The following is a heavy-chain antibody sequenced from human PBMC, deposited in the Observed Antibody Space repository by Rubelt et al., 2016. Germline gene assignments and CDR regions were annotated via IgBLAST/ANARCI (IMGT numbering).Heavy chain of an antibody. V-gene: IGHV7-4-1*02. Sequence: QVQLVQSGSELKKPGASVKVSCKASGYTFTSYAMNWVRQAPGQGLEWMGWINTNTGNPTDAQGITGRFVFSLDTSVSTAYLQISSLKAEDTAVYYCARVIAAAGRDGNYFDYWGQGTLVTVSS. J-gene: IGHJ4*02. CDR1: GYTFTSYA. CDR3: ARVIAAAGRDGNYFDY. D-gene: IGHD6-13*01. CDR2: INTNTGNP.